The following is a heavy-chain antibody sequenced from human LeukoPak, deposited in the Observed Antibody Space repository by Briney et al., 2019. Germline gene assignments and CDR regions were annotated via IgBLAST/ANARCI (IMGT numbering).Heavy chain of an antibody. V-gene: IGHV4-34*01. CDR3: ARPGFYGDPIDY. Sequence: PSETLSLTCAVYAGSFSGYYWSWIRQPPGKGLEWIGEINHSGSTNYNPSLKSRVTISVDTSKNQFSLTLSSVTAADTAVYSCARPGFYGDPIDYWGPGTLVTVSS. D-gene: IGHD4-17*01. CDR1: AGSFSGYY. J-gene: IGHJ4*02. CDR2: INHSGST.